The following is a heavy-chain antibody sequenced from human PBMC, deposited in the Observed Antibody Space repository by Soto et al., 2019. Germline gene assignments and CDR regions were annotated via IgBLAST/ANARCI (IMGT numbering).Heavy chain of an antibody. J-gene: IGHJ4*02. CDR2: IYDSGST. D-gene: IGHD3-22*01. V-gene: IGHV4-30-4*01. CDR3: ARDLYYATSGQFDY. CDR1: GGSISSGDYY. Sequence: SETLSLTGTVSGGSISSGDYYWGWIRQPPGKGLEGIGCIYDSGSTYYNPSLKSRGTRSVDTSKNQLSLKLSSVTAADTAVYYCARDLYYATSGQFDYWGQGTLVTVSS.